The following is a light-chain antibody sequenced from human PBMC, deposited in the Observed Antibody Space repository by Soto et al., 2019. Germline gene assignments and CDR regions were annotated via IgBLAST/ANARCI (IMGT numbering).Light chain of an antibody. CDR1: QSTSSY. CDR2: AAS. CDR3: QQSYSTPRGIT. J-gene: IGKJ5*01. V-gene: IGKV1-39*01. Sequence: DIQMTQSPSSLSASVGDRVTITCRASQSTSSYLNWYQQKPGKAPKLLIYAASSLQSGVPSRFTXSGSGTDFTLTISSLQPEDFATYYCQQSYSTPRGITFGQGTRLEIK.